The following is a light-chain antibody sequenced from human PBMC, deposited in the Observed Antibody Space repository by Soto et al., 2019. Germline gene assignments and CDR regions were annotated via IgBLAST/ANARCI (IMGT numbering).Light chain of an antibody. V-gene: IGKV1-39*01. Sequence: DIQMTQSASSLSASLGDRVSIPRRASQNIRDFLNWYQQKPGKAPELLIFSASSLQSGVPSRFSGSGSGTDFTLTIGSLQREDFATYFCQQTYSTPPTFGQGTRVEI. CDR1: QNIRDF. J-gene: IGKJ1*01. CDR2: SAS. CDR3: QQTYSTPPT.